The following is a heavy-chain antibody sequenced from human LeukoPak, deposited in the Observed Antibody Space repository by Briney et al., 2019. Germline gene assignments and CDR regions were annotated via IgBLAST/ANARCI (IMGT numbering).Heavy chain of an antibody. CDR2: IIPIFGTA. D-gene: IGHD6-6*01. CDR1: GGTFSSYD. J-gene: IGHJ5*02. CDR3: ARVVAARPYNWFDP. Sequence: GASVKVSCKASGGTFSSYDISWVRQAPGQGLEWMGRIIPIFGTANYAQKFQDRVTITTDESTSTAYMELSSLRSEDTAVYYRARVVAARPYNWFDPWGQGTLVTVSS. V-gene: IGHV1-69*05.